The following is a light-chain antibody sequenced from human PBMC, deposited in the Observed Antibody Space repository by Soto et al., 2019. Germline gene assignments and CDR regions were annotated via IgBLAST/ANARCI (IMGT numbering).Light chain of an antibody. CDR3: QQSSNIPWT. V-gene: IGKV1-39*01. CDR1: QNIENS. Sequence: IQLTQSPSSLSASVGDRVTVSCRSSQNIENSLSWYVQRPGKAPELLVYSTSNLKSGVPSRVRGSGSGTDFSLTISSLQSEDFGTYYCQQSSNIPWTFGQGTKVEIK. CDR2: STS. J-gene: IGKJ1*01.